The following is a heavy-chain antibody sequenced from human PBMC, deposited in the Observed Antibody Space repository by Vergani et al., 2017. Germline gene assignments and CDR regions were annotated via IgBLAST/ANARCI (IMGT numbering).Heavy chain of an antibody. D-gene: IGHD6-19*01. CDR1: GFTFGDFA. CDR2: ISWKSDSV. Sequence: ELQLVESGGGLVQPGRSLRLSCAASGFTFGDFAMHWVRQAPGKGLEWVSSISWKSDSVGYADSVKGRFTISRDNAKNSLYLQMNSLTAVDTALYYCAKDTVSSGWGIIDYWGQGTLVTVSS. V-gene: IGHV3-9*01. J-gene: IGHJ4*02. CDR3: AKDTVSSGWGIIDY.